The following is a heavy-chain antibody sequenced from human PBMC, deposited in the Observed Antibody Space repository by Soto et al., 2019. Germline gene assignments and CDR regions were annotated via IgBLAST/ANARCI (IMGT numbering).Heavy chain of an antibody. J-gene: IGHJ6*02. Sequence: SETLSLTCTVSGGSISISSYYWGWIRQPPGKGLEWIGSIYYSGSTYYNPSLKSRVTISVDTSKNQFSLKLSSVTAADTAVYYCARQTIFGVVYGMDVWGQGTTVTAP. D-gene: IGHD3-3*01. V-gene: IGHV4-39*01. CDR1: GGSISISSYY. CDR2: IYYSGST. CDR3: ARQTIFGVVYGMDV.